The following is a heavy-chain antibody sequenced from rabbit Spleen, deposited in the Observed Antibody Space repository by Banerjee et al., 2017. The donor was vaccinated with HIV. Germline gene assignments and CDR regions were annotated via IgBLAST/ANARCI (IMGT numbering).Heavy chain of an antibody. Sequence: EQLEESGGGLVKPEGSLTLTCKASGVSFSDKDVMCWVRQAPGKGLEWIACINIVTGKSVYASWAKGRFIMSKTSSTTVTLQMTSLTVADTATYFCASDTGSSFSSYGLDLWGPGTLVTVS. D-gene: IGHD8-1*01. J-gene: IGHJ3*01. CDR1: GVSFSDKDV. CDR2: INIVTGKS. CDR3: ASDTGSSFSSYGLDL. V-gene: IGHV1S45*01.